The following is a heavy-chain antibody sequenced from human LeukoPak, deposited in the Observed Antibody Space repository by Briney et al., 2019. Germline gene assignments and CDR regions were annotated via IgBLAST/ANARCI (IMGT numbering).Heavy chain of an antibody. Sequence: PGGSLRLSCAASGFSFDDFAMHWVRQAPGKGLECVSLISDDGGSRHYADSVKGRFTISRDNSRNSLYLQMNSLRIEDAGLYYCAKDYSWYFDLWGRGTLVTVSS. J-gene: IGHJ2*01. CDR3: AKDYSWYFDL. D-gene: IGHD1-26*01. V-gene: IGHV3-43*02. CDR2: ISDDGGSR. CDR1: GFSFDDFA.